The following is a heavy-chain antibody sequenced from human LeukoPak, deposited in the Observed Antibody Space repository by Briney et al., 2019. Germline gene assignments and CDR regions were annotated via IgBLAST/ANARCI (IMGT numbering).Heavy chain of an antibody. CDR3: AREGATVTTDTDFDY. V-gene: IGHV3-7*01. Sequence: GGSLRLSCAASGFTVSSNYMSWVRQAPGKGLEWVANIKQDGSEKYYVDSVKGRFTTSRDNAKNSLYLQMNSLRAEDTAVYYCAREGATVTTDTDFDYWGQGTLVTVSS. D-gene: IGHD4-17*01. J-gene: IGHJ4*02. CDR1: GFTVSSNY. CDR2: IKQDGSEK.